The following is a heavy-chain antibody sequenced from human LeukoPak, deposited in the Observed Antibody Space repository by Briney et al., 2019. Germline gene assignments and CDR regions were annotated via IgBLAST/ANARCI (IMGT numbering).Heavy chain of an antibody. CDR2: INQDGSEK. D-gene: IGHD5-18*01. V-gene: IGHV3-7*03. CDR1: GFTFSNYW. J-gene: IGHJ4*02. CDR3: ARVKSGYSFGPRFDY. Sequence: PGGSLRLSCAASGFTFSNYWMSWVRQAPGKGLEWVANINQDGSEKYYVDSVKGRFTISRDNARSSLYLQMNSLRVEDTAVYYCARVKSGYSFGPRFDYWGQGTLVTVSS.